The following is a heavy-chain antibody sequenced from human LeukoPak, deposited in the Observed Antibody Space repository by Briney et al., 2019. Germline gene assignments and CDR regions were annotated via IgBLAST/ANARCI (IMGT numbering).Heavy chain of an antibody. D-gene: IGHD3-3*01. CDR1: GYTFTSYG. V-gene: IGHV1-18*01. CDR3: ARGDYDFWSGYPYYFDY. CDR2: ISAYNGNT. Sequence: HRASVKVSCKASGYTFTSYGISWVRQAPGQGLEWMGWISAYNGNTNYAQKLQGRVTMTTDTSTSTDYMELRSLRSDDTAVYYCARGDYDFWSGYPYYFDYWGQGTLVTVSS. J-gene: IGHJ4*02.